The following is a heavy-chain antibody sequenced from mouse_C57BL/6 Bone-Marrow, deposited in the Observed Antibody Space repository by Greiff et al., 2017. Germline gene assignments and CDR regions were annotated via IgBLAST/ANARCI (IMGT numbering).Heavy chain of an antibody. J-gene: IGHJ4*01. CDR2: IDPETGGT. CDR3: TRERNYGSSYGCDAMDY. D-gene: IGHD1-1*01. V-gene: IGHV1-15*01. Sequence: QVQLQQSGAELVRPGASVTLSCKASGYTFTDYEMHWVKQTPVHGLEWIGAIDPETGGTAYNQKFKGKAILTADKSSSTAYMELRSLTSEDSAVYYCTRERNYGSSYGCDAMDYWGQGTSVTVSS. CDR1: GYTFTDYE.